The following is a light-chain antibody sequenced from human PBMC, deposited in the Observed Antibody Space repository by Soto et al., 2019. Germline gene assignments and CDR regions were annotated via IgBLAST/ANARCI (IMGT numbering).Light chain of an antibody. J-gene: IGKJ1*01. Sequence: DIQLTQSPSFLSASVKKRVTITCRASQGISSYLAWYQQKPGKAPKLLIYAASTLQSGVPSRFSGSGSWTEFTLTLSSLQPEDFATDYCQQLNSYPRTFGQGTKVDIK. V-gene: IGKV1-9*01. CDR3: QQLNSYPRT. CDR2: AAS. CDR1: QGISSY.